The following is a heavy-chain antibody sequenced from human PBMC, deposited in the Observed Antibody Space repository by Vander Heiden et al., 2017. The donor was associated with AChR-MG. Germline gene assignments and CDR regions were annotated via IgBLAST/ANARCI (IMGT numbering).Heavy chain of an antibody. CDR2: TRNKANSYTT. J-gene: IGHJ4*02. Sequence: EVQLVESGGVLVPPGVSLRLSCAASGFTFSDHYMDWVRQAPGKGLEWVGRTRNKANSYTTEYAASVKGRFTISRDDSKNSLYLQMNSLKTEDTAVYYCARVLGSTSFWGQGTLVTVSS. CDR1: GFTFSDHY. CDR3: ARVLGSTSF. D-gene: IGHD2-2*01. V-gene: IGHV3-72*01.